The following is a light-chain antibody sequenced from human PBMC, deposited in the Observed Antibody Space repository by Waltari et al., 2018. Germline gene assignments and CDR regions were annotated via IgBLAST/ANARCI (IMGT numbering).Light chain of an antibody. CDR2: SAS. CDR3: QQYHNWPPWT. CDR1: QSISTN. J-gene: IGKJ1*01. Sequence: EIVMTQSPATLSVSPGERATLSCRASQSISTNLAWYQQKSGQAPRLRIHSASTRATGIPARFSGSGSGTEFTLTISSLQSEDSGVYYCQQYHNWPPWTFGQGTKVEIK. V-gene: IGKV3-15*01.